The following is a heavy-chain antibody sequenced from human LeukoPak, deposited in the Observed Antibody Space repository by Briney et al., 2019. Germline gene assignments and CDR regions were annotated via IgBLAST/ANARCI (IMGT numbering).Heavy chain of an antibody. J-gene: IGHJ4*02. D-gene: IGHD6-25*01. V-gene: IGHV4-59*01. CDR2: YYSGSA. Sequence: YYSGSANHNPSLKSRVTISRDTSKNQFSLKLTSVTTADTAVYYCARAGGVKTAAFDLDYWGQGTLVTVSS. CDR3: ARAGGVKTAAFDLDY.